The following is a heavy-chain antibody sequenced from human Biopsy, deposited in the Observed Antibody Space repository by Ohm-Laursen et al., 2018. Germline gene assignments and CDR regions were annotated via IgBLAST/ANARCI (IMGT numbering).Heavy chain of an antibody. Sequence: SSVKVSCNASGGTLITYAISWVRQAPGQGLEWMGRIIPILHVPTYAQSFQGRVTISADKSTSTAYMELSGLRSEDTAVYYCASLEDRTFDRWGQGTLVTVSS. J-gene: IGHJ4*02. V-gene: IGHV1-69*04. D-gene: IGHD3-9*01. CDR1: GGTLITYA. CDR3: ASLEDRTFDR. CDR2: IIPILHVP.